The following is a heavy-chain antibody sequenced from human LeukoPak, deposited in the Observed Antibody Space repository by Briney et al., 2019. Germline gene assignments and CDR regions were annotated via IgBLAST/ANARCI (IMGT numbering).Heavy chain of an antibody. CDR2: ISGNGGTT. CDR3: ARHQVIAALFDY. Sequence: GSLRLSCAASGFPGSSNYMSWVRQAPGKGLEWVSVISGNGGTTYYADSMKGRFTISRDNSKNTLNLQMNSLRAEDTAVYYCARHQVIAALFDYWGQGTLVTVSS. J-gene: IGHJ4*02. V-gene: IGHV3-23*01. CDR1: GFPGSSNY. D-gene: IGHD2-15*01.